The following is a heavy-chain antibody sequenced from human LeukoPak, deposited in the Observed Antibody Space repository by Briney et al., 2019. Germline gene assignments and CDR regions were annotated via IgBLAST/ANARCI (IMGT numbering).Heavy chain of an antibody. CDR3: ARTRVLYGSGSYDY. J-gene: IGHJ4*02. CDR1: GFRFDGYA. Sequence: PGGSLRLSCAASGFRFDGYAMTWVRQAPGKGLEWVTGINWNGATTGYADSVRGRFTISRDNAKNSLYLQMNSLRAEDTALYYCARTRVLYGSGSYDYWGQGTLVTVSS. V-gene: IGHV3-20*04. D-gene: IGHD3-10*01. CDR2: INWNGATT.